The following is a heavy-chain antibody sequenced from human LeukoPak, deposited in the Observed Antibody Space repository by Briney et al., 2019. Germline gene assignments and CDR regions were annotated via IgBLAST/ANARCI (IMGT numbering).Heavy chain of an antibody. CDR2: IYHSGST. CDR3: AGEGSGSYYNN. J-gene: IGHJ4*02. V-gene: IGHV4-38-2*02. D-gene: IGHD3-10*01. CDR1: GYSISSGYY. Sequence: SETLSLTCTVYGYSISSGYYWGWIRQPPGKGLEWIGSIYHSGSTYYNPSLKSRVTISVDTSKNQFSLKLSSVTAADRAVYFCAGEGSGSYYNNWGQGTLVTVSS.